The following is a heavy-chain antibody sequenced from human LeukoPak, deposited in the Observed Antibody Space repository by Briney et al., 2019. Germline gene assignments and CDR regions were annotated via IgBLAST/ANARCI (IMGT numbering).Heavy chain of an antibody. CDR1: GYTFTIYY. J-gene: IGHJ4*02. Sequence: GASVKVSCKASGYTFTIYYMHWVRQAPGQGLEWMGIINPSGGSTSYAQKFQGRVTMTRDTSTSPVYMELSRLRSGDTAVYYCARVSDIVGATTTFDYWGQGTLVTVSS. CDR3: ARVSDIVGATTTFDY. D-gene: IGHD1-26*01. V-gene: IGHV1-46*01. CDR2: INPSGGST.